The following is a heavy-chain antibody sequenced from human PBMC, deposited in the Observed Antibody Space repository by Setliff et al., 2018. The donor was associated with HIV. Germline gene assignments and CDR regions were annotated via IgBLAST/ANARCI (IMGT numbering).Heavy chain of an antibody. CDR2: INHNGVT. J-gene: IGHJ1*01. V-gene: IGHV4-34*01. D-gene: IGHD6-19*01. Sequence: SETLSLTCAVYGGSFSGYYWSWIRQPPGKGLEWIGEINHNGVTKYNPSLNSRVTISLDTSKNRFSLKVDSVTAADTAVYHCARASSQWLAHPGSLQLWGQGTLVTVSS. CDR1: GGSFSGYY. CDR3: ARASSQWLAHPGSLQL.